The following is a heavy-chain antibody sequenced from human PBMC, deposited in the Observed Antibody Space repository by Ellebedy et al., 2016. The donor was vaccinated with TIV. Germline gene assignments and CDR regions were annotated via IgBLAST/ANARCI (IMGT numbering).Heavy chain of an antibody. V-gene: IGHV4-59*01. Sequence: SETLSLXXNVSGGYLRTYYWSWIRQSPGKGLEWIGYIYYSGSTGYNPSLKSRVTISVDTSKNQVSLKLRSVTAADTALYYCARALAASGKVTYYYGMDVWGQGTTVTVSS. CDR1: GGYLRTYY. J-gene: IGHJ6*02. CDR3: ARALAASGKVTYYYGMDV. CDR2: IYYSGST. D-gene: IGHD6-13*01.